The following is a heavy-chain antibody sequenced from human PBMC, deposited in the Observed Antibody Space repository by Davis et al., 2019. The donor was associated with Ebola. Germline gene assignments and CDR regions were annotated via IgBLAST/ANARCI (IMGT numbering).Heavy chain of an antibody. CDR3: AREPNGDYDAFDI. J-gene: IGHJ3*02. CDR2: IYYSGST. V-gene: IGHV4-59*01. Sequence: SETLSLTCTVSGGSISSYYWSWIRQPPGKGLEWIGYIYYSGSTNYNPSLKSRVTISVDTSKNQFSLKLRSVTAADTAVYYCAREPNGDYDAFDIWGQGTMVTVSS. D-gene: IGHD4-17*01. CDR1: GGSISSYY.